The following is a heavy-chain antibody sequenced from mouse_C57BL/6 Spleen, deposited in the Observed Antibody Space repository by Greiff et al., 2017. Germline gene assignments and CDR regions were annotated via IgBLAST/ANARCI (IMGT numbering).Heavy chain of an antibody. Sequence: EVQLQQSGAELVRPGASVKLSCTASGFNIKDYYMHWVKQRPEQGLEWIGRIDPEDGDTEYAPKFLGKATMTADTSSNTAYLQLSSLTSEDTAVYYCTTFTTVVATYYFDYWGQGTTLTVSS. D-gene: IGHD1-1*01. V-gene: IGHV14-1*01. CDR3: TTFTTVVATYYFDY. J-gene: IGHJ2*01. CDR2: IDPEDGDT. CDR1: GFNIKDYY.